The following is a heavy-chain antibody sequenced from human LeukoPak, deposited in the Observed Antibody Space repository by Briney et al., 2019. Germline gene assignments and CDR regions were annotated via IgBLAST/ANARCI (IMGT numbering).Heavy chain of an antibody. CDR1: GGSISSSSYY. CDR3: ASITMIVPRLYAFDI. J-gene: IGHJ3*02. CDR2: IYYSGST. V-gene: IGHV4-39*07. Sequence: SETLSLTCTVSGGSISSSSYYWGWIRQPPGKGLEWIGSIYYSGSTYYNPSLKSRVTISVDTSKNQFSLKLSSVTAADTAVYYCASITMIVPRLYAFDIWGQGTMVTVSS. D-gene: IGHD3-22*01.